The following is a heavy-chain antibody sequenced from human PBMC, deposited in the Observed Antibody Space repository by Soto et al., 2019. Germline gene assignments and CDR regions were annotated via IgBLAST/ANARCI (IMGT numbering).Heavy chain of an antibody. D-gene: IGHD1-7*01. CDR1: GFIVSNYA. CDR2: ISDDGSNK. CDR3: AREGRGNYPIYY. V-gene: IGHV3-30*09. Sequence: RLFCEDSGFIVSNYAMHWVGRAPGTGLEWVAVISDDGSNKYYADSVKGRFAISRDNSKNTLNLQMNSLRADDTALYYCAREGRGNYPIYYWGQGTLVPVS. J-gene: IGHJ4*02.